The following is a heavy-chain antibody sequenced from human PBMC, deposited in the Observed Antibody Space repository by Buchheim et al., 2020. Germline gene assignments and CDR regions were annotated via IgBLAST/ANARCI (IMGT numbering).Heavy chain of an antibody. J-gene: IGHJ4*02. CDR3: AKDHESGSYYLDY. CDR2: ISSSSSFI. D-gene: IGHD1-26*01. V-gene: IGHV3-21*01. Sequence: EMQLVESGGGLVKPGGSLRLSCAASGFTFSDYSMNWVRQAPGKGLEWVSSISSSSSFIYYADSVKGRFTISRDNAKNSLYLQMNSLRAEDTAVYYCAKDHESGSYYLDYWGQGTL. CDR1: GFTFSDYS.